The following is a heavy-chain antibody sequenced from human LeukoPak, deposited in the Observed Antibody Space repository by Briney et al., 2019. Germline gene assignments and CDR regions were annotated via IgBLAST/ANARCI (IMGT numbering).Heavy chain of an antibody. CDR2: ISGSSRHK. V-gene: IGHV3-21*01. CDR3: ARTANFAAGYYIDY. D-gene: IGHD6-13*01. CDR1: GFTFSSYT. Sequence: PGGSLRLSCAASGFTFSSYTMNRVRQAPGKGLEWVSSISGSSRHKYYADSVKGRFTISRDNAKNSLYLQMNSLRAEDTAVYYCARTANFAAGYYIDYWGQGTLVTVSS. J-gene: IGHJ4*02.